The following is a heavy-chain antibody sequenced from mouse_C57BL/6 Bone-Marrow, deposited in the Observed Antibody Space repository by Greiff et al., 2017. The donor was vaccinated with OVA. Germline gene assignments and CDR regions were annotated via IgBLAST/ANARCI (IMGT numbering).Heavy chain of an antibody. J-gene: IGHJ2*01. CDR2: ISYDGSN. Sequence: EVHLVESGPGLVKPSQSLSLTCSVTGYSITSGYYWNWIRQFPGNKLEWMGYISYDGSNNYNPSLKNRISITRDTSKNQFFLKLNSVTTEYTATYYCARDGYDDSFDYWGQGTTLTVSS. V-gene: IGHV3-6*01. D-gene: IGHD2-2*01. CDR3: ARDGYDDSFDY. CDR1: GYSITSGYY.